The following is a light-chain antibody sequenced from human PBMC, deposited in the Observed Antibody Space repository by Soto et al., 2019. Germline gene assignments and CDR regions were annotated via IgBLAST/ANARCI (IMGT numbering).Light chain of an antibody. CDR2: ANN. J-gene: IGLJ2*01. Sequence: QAVVTQPPSDSGTPGQRVSISCSGSRSNIGINAVDWYHQLPGTAPKVLIYANNQRPSGVPDRFSGSKSGTSASLAINGLQSDDEAHYYCAAWDDSLNGLVFGGGTQLTVL. V-gene: IGLV1-44*01. CDR3: AAWDDSLNGLV. CDR1: RSNIGINA.